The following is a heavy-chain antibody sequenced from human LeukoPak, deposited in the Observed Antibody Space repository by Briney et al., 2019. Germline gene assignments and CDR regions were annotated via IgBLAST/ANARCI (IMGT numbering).Heavy chain of an antibody. CDR2: IYYTGST. CDR1: GDSFSSSSYY. J-gene: IGHJ6*03. Sequence: PSETLSLICTVSGDSFSSSSYYWGWIRQPPGKGLEWIGNIYYTGSTYYNPSLKSRVTISVDTSKTRFSLRLSSVTAADTAVYYCARRGRGYSYGYSYYYYYMDVWGKGTTVTISS. D-gene: IGHD5-18*01. V-gene: IGHV4-39*07. CDR3: ARRGRGYSYGYSYYYYYMDV.